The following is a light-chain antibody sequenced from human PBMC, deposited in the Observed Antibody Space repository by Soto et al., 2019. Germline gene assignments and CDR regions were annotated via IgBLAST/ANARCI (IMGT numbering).Light chain of an antibody. CDR3: CSYAGSSTFYV. CDR1: SRDVGSYNL. J-gene: IGLJ1*01. Sequence: SVLTQPASVSGSPGQSIPISCTGTSRDVGSYNLVSWYQQHPGKAPKLMIYEGSKRPSGVSNRFSGSKSGNTASLTISGLQAEDEADYYCCSYAGSSTFYVFGTGTKVTVL. V-gene: IGLV2-23*01. CDR2: EGS.